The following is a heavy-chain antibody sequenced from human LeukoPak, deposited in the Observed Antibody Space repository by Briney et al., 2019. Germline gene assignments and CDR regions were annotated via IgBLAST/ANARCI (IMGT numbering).Heavy chain of an antibody. Sequence: SETLSLTCTVSGGSISSYYWSWIRQPPGKGLEWIGYIYYSGSTNYNPSLKSRVTISVDTSKNQFSLKLSSVTAADTAVYYCARDGGRHDYSDYRLDYWGQGTLVTVSS. CDR2: IYYSGST. D-gene: IGHD4-11*01. J-gene: IGHJ4*02. CDR1: GGSISSYY. CDR3: ARDGGRHDYSDYRLDY. V-gene: IGHV4-59*01.